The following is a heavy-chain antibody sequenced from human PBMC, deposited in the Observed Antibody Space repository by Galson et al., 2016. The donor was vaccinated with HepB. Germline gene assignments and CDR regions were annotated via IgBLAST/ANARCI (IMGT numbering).Heavy chain of an antibody. Sequence: SVKVSCKVSGDTLIGHGISWVRQAPGQGLEWMGGVIPGLGATDYAQTFQDRVTITADEATSTVYLEMRSLRSEDTAMFFCAIGPPFGSGSYYAFDVWGPGTGVSVSS. CDR1: GDTLIGHG. D-gene: IGHD3-10*01. J-gene: IGHJ3*01. CDR3: AIGPPFGSGSYYAFDV. CDR2: VIPGLGAT. V-gene: IGHV1-69*13.